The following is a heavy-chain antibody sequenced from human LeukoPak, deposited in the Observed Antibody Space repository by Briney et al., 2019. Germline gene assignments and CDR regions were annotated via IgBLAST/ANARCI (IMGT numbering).Heavy chain of an antibody. J-gene: IGHJ4*02. CDR1: GFTFSSYS. D-gene: IGHD3-10*01. CDR2: ISSSSSHI. Sequence: GGSLRLSCAASGFTFSSYSMNWVRQAPGKGLEWVSSISSSSSHIYYADSVKGRFTISRDNAKNSLYLQMNSLRAEDTAVYYCAIRHYYGSGSYWPSDYWGQGTLVTVSS. CDR3: AIRHYYGSGSYWPSDY. V-gene: IGHV3-21*01.